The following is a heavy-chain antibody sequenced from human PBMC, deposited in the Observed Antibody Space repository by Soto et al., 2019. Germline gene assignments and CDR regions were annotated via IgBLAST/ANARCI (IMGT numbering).Heavy chain of an antibody. CDR2: IYYSGST. D-gene: IGHD3-22*01. CDR1: GGSISSSSYY. CDR3: ARQFYGYYDSSGYPSHHAFDI. Sequence: QLQLQESGPGLVKPSETLSLTCTVSGGSISSSSYYWGWIRQPPGKGLEWIGSIYYSGSTYYNPSLKSRVTISVDTSKNQFSLKLSSVTAADTAVYYCARQFYGYYDSSGYPSHHAFDIWGQGTMVTVSS. V-gene: IGHV4-39*01. J-gene: IGHJ3*02.